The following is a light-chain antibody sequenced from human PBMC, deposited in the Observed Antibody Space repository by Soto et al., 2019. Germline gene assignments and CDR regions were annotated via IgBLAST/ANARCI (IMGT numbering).Light chain of an antibody. CDR1: QGISSY. CDR2: AAS. CDR3: QQLNSYPRT. Sequence: DIQLTQSPSFLSASVGDRVTITCRASQGISSYLAWYQQKPGKAPKLLIYAASTLQSGVPSRFSGSGSGTDFTLTISSLQPEDFVTYYCQQLNSYPRTFGQGTKLEIK. J-gene: IGKJ2*01. V-gene: IGKV1-9*01.